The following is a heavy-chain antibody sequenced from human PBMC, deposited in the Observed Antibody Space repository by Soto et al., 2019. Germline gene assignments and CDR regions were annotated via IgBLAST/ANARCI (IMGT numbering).Heavy chain of an antibody. CDR2: INPSGGST. D-gene: IGHD5-12*01. CDR3: ARDLESYDLAPSYWFDP. CDR1: GYTFTSYY. J-gene: IGHJ5*02. Sequence: ASVKVSCKASGYTFTSYYMHWVRQAPGQGLEWMGIINPSGGSTSYAQKFQGRVTMTRDTSTSTVYMELSSLRSEDTAVYYCARDLESYDLAPSYWFDPWGQGTLVTVSS. V-gene: IGHV1-46*01.